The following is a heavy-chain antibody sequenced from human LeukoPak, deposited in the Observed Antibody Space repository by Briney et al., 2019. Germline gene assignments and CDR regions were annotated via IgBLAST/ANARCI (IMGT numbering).Heavy chain of an antibody. CDR3: AASIAIPKYYYYGMDV. CDR1: GVTLSSFA. J-gene: IGHJ6*02. D-gene: IGHD6-6*01. CDR2: ISGSGGST. Sequence: PGGSLRLSCAASGVTLSSFAMSWARQAPGKGPEWVSAISGSGGSTYYADSVKGRFTISRDNSKNTLYLQMNSLRAEDTAVYYCAASIAIPKYYYYGMDVWGQGTTVTVSS. V-gene: IGHV3-23*01.